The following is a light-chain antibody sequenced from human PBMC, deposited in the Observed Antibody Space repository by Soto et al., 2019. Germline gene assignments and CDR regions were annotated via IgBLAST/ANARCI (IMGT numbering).Light chain of an antibody. J-gene: IGKJ4*01. V-gene: IGKV3-20*01. CDR1: QSVSSGY. CDR2: DAS. Sequence: EIVLTQSPGTLSLSPGERATLSCRASQSVSSGYLAWYQQKPGQAPRLLIYDASGRATGIPDRFSDSGSGTDFTLTISRLEPEDFAVYFCQQYGSSPSLTFGGGTRVEIK. CDR3: QQYGSSPSLT.